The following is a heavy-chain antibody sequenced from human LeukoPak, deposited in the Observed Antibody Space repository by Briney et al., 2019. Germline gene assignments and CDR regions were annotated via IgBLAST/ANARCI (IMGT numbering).Heavy chain of an antibody. CDR3: ARDPVGVGNWGSHYYYGMDV. J-gene: IGHJ6*02. V-gene: IGHV1-18*01. CDR2: ISAYNGNT. Sequence: ASVKVSCKASGYTFTSYGINWVRQAPGQGLEWMGWISAYNGNTNYAQKLQGRVTMTTDTSTSTAYMELRSLRSDDTAVYYCARDPVGVGNWGSHYYYGMDVWGQGTTVTVSS. D-gene: IGHD7-27*01. CDR1: GYTFTSYG.